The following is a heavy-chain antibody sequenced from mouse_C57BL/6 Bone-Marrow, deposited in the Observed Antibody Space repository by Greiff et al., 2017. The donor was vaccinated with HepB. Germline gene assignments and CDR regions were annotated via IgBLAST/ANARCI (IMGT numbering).Heavy chain of an antibody. V-gene: IGHV1-50*01. D-gene: IGHD3-2*02. CDR2: IDPSDSYT. CDR1: GYTFTSYW. Sequence: QVQLQQPGAELVKPGASVKLSCKASGYTFTSYWMQWVKQRPGQGLEWIGEIDPSDSYTTYNQKFKGKATLTVDTSSSTAYMQLSSLTSEDSAVYYCAKDSSGYFDYWGQGTTLTVSS. CDR3: AKDSSGYFDY. J-gene: IGHJ2*01.